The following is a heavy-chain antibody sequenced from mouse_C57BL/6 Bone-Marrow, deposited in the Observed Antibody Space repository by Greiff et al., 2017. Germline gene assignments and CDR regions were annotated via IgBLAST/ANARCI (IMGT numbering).Heavy chain of an antibody. D-gene: IGHD1-1*01. J-gene: IGHJ3*01. CDR1: GYSITSGYY. CDR2: ISYDGSN. CDR3: AREWSYYEGGFAY. V-gene: IGHV3-6*01. Sequence: EVKLLESGPGLVKPSQSLSLSCSVTGYSITSGYYWYWIRQFPGNQLEWMGYISYDGSNNYKPSLKNRISITRDTSKNQFFLKLNSVTTEDTATYDCAREWSYYEGGFAYWGQGTLVTVSA.